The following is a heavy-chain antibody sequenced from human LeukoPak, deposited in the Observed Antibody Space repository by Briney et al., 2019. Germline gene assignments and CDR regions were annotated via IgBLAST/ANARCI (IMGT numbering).Heavy chain of an antibody. D-gene: IGHD1-26*01. J-gene: IGHJ4*02. CDR3: ARDLVDGVGAPGAY. V-gene: IGHV1-18*01. CDR2: INTYNGNT. CDR1: GYTFTNYG. Sequence: ASVKVSCKASGYTFTNYGITWMRQAPGQGLEWMGWINTYNGNTNYAQKLQGRVTITPDTSTSTAYMELRSLRSDDTAVFYCARDLVDGVGAPGAYWGQGALVTVSS.